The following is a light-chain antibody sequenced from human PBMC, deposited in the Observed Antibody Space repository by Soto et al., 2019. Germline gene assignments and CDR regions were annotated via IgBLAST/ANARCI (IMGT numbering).Light chain of an antibody. Sequence: DIQMTQSPSSLSASVGDRVTITCRASQSITIYLNWYQQKPGEAPNLLIFGASTLQSGVPSRFSGSGSGTDFTLTISSLQPEDFATYYCQQYFEWPPMTFGQGTKVDIK. CDR1: QSITIY. CDR3: QQYFEWPPMT. J-gene: IGKJ1*01. CDR2: GAS. V-gene: IGKV1-39*01.